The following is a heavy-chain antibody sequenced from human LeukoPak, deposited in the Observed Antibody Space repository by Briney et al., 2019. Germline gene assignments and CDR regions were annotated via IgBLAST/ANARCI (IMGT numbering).Heavy chain of an antibody. V-gene: IGHV4-61*05. CDR1: DGSISSSGYY. CDR3: ARSSAWYLDY. J-gene: IGHJ4*02. D-gene: IGHD6-19*01. CDR2: IYYSGST. Sequence: SETLSLTCTVSDGSISSSGYYWSWIRQHPGKGLEWIGYIYYSGSTNYNPSLKSRVTISVDTSKNQFSLKLSSVTAADTALYYCARSSAWYLDYWGQGTLVTVSS.